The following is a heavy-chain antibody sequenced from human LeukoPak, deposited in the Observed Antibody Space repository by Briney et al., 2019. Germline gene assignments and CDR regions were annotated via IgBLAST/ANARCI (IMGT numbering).Heavy chain of an antibody. J-gene: IGHJ5*02. Sequence: SQTLSLTCAISGDSVSSNSAAWNWIRQSPSRGLEWLGRTYYGSKWYNDYAVSVKSRITINPDTSKNQFSLQLNSVTPEDTAVYYCARDPNLWFGEPLGWFDPWGQGTLVTVSS. D-gene: IGHD3-10*01. CDR3: ARDPNLWFGEPLGWFDP. CDR2: TYYGSKWYN. V-gene: IGHV6-1*01. CDR1: GDSVSSNSAA.